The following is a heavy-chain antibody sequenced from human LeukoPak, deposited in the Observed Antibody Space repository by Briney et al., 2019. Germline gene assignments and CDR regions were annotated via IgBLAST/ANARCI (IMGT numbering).Heavy chain of an antibody. J-gene: IGHJ4*02. CDR1: GFIFSNAW. Sequence: PGGSLRLSCAASGFIFSNAWMSWVRQAPGKGLEWVSAISGSGGSTYYADSVKGRFTISRDNSKNTLYLQMNSLRAEDTAVYYCAKEGAMVPHVYFDYWGQGTLVTVSS. V-gene: IGHV3-23*01. CDR2: ISGSGGST. D-gene: IGHD5-18*01. CDR3: AKEGAMVPHVYFDY.